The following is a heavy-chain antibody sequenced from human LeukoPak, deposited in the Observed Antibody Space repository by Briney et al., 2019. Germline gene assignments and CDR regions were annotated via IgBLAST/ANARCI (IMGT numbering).Heavy chain of an antibody. D-gene: IGHD3-16*01. CDR1: GFTFNSFG. CDR3: ARLGEVIDD. J-gene: IGHJ4*02. Sequence: GGSLRLSCAASGFTFNSFGMNWVRQAPGKGLEWVSAINWNGGSTAYADSVKGRFTISRDNAKNSLYLQMNSLRAEDTALYYCARLGEVIDDWGQGTLVTVSS. V-gene: IGHV3-20*04. CDR2: INWNGGST.